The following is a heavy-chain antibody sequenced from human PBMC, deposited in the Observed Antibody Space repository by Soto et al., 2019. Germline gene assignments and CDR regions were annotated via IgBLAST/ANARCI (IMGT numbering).Heavy chain of an antibody. Sequence: ASVKVSCKASGYTFTSYAMHWVRQAPGQRLEWMGWINAGNGNTEYSQKFQGRVTITRDTSASTAYMELSSLRSEDTAVYYCARDLLGITGTTYAFDIWGQGTMVTVSS. V-gene: IGHV1-3*01. CDR2: INAGNGNT. J-gene: IGHJ3*02. D-gene: IGHD1-7*01. CDR3: ARDLLGITGTTYAFDI. CDR1: GYTFTSYA.